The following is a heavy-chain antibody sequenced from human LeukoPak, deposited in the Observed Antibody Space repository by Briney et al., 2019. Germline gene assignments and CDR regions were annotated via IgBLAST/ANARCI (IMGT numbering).Heavy chain of an antibody. CDR2: IYYSGST. D-gene: IGHD3-22*01. J-gene: IGHJ3*02. CDR3: ARTRYDSSGYHDAFDI. V-gene: IGHV4-39*07. CDR1: GGSISSSSYY. Sequence: SETLSLTCTVSGGSISSSSYYWGWIRQPPGKGLEWIGSIYYSGSTYYNPSLKSRVTMSVDTSRNQFSLKLSSVTAVDTAVYYCARTRYDSSGYHDAFDIWGQGTMVTVSS.